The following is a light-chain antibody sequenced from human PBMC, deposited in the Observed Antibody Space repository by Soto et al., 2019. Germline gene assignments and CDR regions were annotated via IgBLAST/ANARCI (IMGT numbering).Light chain of an antibody. CDR2: AAS. CDR3: QQSYSSPRT. V-gene: IGKV1-39*01. J-gene: IGKJ2*01. Sequence: DIQMTQSPSSLSASVGDRVTITCQSSQSIISYLNWYQQKAGKAPQLLIYAASSLQSGVPARFSGSGSGTDFILSISSLQPEDSAIYYWQQSYSSPRTFGQGTKLEI. CDR1: QSIISY.